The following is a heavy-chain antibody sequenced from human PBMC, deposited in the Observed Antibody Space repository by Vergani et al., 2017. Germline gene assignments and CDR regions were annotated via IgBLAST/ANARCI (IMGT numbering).Heavy chain of an antibody. Sequence: QVQLVESGGGLVKPGWSLRLSCAASGFTFSDCYMSWIRQAPGKGLEWVSYISSSGSTIYYADSVKGRFTISRDNAKNSLYLHMNSLRAEDTAVYYCAGKVPAASVDYWGQGTLVTVSS. V-gene: IGHV3-11*01. CDR2: ISSSGSTI. CDR3: AGKVPAASVDY. J-gene: IGHJ4*02. D-gene: IGHD2-2*01. CDR1: GFTFSDCY.